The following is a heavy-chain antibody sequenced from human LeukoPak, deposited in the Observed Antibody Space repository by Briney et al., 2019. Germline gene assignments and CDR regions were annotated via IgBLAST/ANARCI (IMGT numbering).Heavy chain of an antibody. J-gene: IGHJ4*02. Sequence: PSGTLSLTCTVSGGSISSSSYYWGWIRQPPGKGLEWIGSIYYSGSTYYNPSLKSRVTISVDTSKNQFSLKLSSVTAADTAVYYCARSRITIFGVVIGFDYWGQGTLVTVSS. CDR1: GGSISSSSYY. CDR3: ARSRITIFGVVIGFDY. V-gene: IGHV4-39*01. CDR2: IYYSGST. D-gene: IGHD3-3*01.